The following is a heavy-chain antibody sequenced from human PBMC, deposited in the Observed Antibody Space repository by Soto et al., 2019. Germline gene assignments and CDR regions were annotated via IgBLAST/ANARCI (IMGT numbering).Heavy chain of an antibody. CDR3: ARGGQDFWSGPFDY. CDR1: SGSISNYS. V-gene: IGHV4-4*07. J-gene: IGHJ4*02. Sequence: SDTLSLTCTVASGSISNYSRNWIRQPAGKGLEWIGRIDNRESTNYNPSLKSRITMSADTSRNQFSLKLNSVTAADTAEYYCARGGQDFWSGPFDYWGQGALVTASS. CDR2: IDNREST. D-gene: IGHD3-3*01.